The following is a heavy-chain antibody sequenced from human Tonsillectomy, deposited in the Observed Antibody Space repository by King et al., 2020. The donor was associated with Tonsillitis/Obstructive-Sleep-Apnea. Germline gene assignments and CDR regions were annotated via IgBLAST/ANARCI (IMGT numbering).Heavy chain of an antibody. CDR3: ARFDRITAAEDY. CDR1: GYTFISYG. V-gene: IGHV1-18*01. D-gene: IGHD6-13*01. J-gene: IGHJ4*02. CDR2: ISGFSGDT. Sequence: QLVQSGAEVKKPGASVKVSCKASGYTFISYGISWVRQAPGQGLEWMGWISGFSGDTNYAQNLQGRVTMTTDTSTSTAYMELRSRRSDDTAVYYCARFDRITAAEDYWGQGTLVTVSS.